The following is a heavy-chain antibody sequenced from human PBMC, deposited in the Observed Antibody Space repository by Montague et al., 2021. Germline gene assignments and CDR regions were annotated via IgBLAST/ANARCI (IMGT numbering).Heavy chain of an antibody. CDR2: IYSSGST. J-gene: IGHJ4*02. CDR1: GGSISRSSYY. CDR3: ARGRGNSYVSFDS. V-gene: IGHV4-39*07. Sequence: SETLSLTCTVSGGSISRSSYYWGWIRQPPGKGLEWIGSIYSSGSTYYNPSLKSRVTISADTSKNQFSLKLSSVTAADTAVYYCARGRGNSYVSFDSWGQGTLISVSS. D-gene: IGHD5-18*01.